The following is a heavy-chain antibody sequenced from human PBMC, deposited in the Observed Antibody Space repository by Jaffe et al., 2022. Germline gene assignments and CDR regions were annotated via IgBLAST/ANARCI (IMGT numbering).Heavy chain of an antibody. D-gene: IGHD3-3*01. Sequence: QVQLVQSGAEVKKPGASVKVSCKASGYTFTSYDINWVRQATGQGLEWMGWMNPNSGNTGYAQKFQGRVTMTRNTSISTAYMELSSLRSEDTAVYYCARGRDFWSGYYPVWNKEVHNWFDPWGQGTLVTVSS. J-gene: IGHJ5*02. CDR1: GYTFTSYD. CDR3: ARGRDFWSGYYPVWNKEVHNWFDP. V-gene: IGHV1-8*01. CDR2: MNPNSGNT.